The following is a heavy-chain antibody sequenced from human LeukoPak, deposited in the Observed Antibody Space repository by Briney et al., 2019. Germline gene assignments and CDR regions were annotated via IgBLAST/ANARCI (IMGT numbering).Heavy chain of an antibody. J-gene: IGHJ3*02. CDR3: AKRREAGPTRGGAFDI. CDR1: GYTFTSYY. CDR2: INPSGGST. V-gene: IGHV1-46*01. D-gene: IGHD6-19*01. Sequence: ASVKVSCKASGYTFTSYYMHWVRQAPGQGLEWMGIINPSGGSTSYAQKFQGRVTMTRDTSTSTVYMELSSLRAEDTAVYYCAKRREAGPTRGGAFDIWGQGTMVTVSS.